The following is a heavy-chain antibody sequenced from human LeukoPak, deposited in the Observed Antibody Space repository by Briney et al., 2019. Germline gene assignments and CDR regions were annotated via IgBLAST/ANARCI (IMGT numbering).Heavy chain of an antibody. V-gene: IGHV4-34*01. D-gene: IGHD5-24*01. CDR3: ARLDRDGYNFVDY. Sequence: ASETLSLTCAVYGGSFSGYYWSWIRQPPGKGLEWIGEINHSGRTNYNPSLKSRVTISVDTSKNQFSLKLSSVTAADTAVYYCARLDRDGYNFVDYWGQGTLVTVSS. CDR2: INHSGRT. CDR1: GGSFSGYY. J-gene: IGHJ4*02.